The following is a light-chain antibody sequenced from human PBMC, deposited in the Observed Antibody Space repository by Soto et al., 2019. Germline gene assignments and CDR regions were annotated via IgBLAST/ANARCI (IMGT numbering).Light chain of an antibody. Sequence: EIVMTQSPATLSVSPGVRATLSCRASQSVSSNLAWYQQKPGQAPRLLIYGASTRATGIPARFSGSGSGPEFTLTIRSLQSEDFAVYYCQQYNNWPPLYTFGEGTKLEIK. J-gene: IGKJ2*01. V-gene: IGKV3-15*01. CDR2: GAS. CDR1: QSVSSN. CDR3: QQYNNWPPLYT.